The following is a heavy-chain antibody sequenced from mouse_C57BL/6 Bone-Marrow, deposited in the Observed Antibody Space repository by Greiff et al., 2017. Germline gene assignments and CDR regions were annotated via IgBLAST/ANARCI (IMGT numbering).Heavy chain of an antibody. CDR2: ISYDGSN. CDR3: AREGLRRAWFAY. D-gene: IGHD2-2*01. Sequence: EVHLVESGPGLVKPSQSLSLTCSVTGYSITSGYYWNWIRQFPGNKLEWMGYISYDGSNNYNPSLKNRISITRDTSKNQFFLKLNSVTTEDTATYYCAREGLRRAWFAYWGQGTLVTVSA. CDR1: GYSITSGYY. V-gene: IGHV3-6*01. J-gene: IGHJ3*01.